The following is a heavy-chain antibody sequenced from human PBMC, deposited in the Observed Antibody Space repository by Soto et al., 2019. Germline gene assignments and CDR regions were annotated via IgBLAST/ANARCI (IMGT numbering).Heavy chain of an antibody. J-gene: IGHJ4*02. Sequence: SETLSLTCAVYGGSFSGYYWSWIRQPPGKGLEWIGEINHSGSTNYNPSLKSRVTISVDTSKNQFSLKLSSVTAADTAVYYCARGRGVSITMVRGVVEFDYWGQGTLVTVSS. CDR3: ARGRGVSITMVRGVVEFDY. CDR2: INHSGST. V-gene: IGHV4-34*01. CDR1: GGSFSGYY. D-gene: IGHD3-10*01.